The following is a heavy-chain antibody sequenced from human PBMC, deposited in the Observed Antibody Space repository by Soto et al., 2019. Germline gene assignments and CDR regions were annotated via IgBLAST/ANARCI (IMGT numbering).Heavy chain of an antibody. D-gene: IGHD4-4*01. Sequence: SETLSLTCAVYGGSFSGYYWIWTRQPPGKGLEWIGEINHSGSTNYNPSLKSRVTISVDTSKNQFSLKLSSVTAADTAVYYCARASSNLYYYGMDVWGQGTTVTVSS. V-gene: IGHV4-34*01. J-gene: IGHJ6*02. CDR3: ARASSNLYYYGMDV. CDR1: GGSFSGYY. CDR2: INHSGST.